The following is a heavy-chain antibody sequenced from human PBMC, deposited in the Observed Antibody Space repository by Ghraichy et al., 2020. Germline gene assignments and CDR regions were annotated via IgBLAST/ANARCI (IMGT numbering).Heavy chain of an antibody. CDR1: GFTFSSYG. J-gene: IGHJ6*02. Sequence: GGSLRLSCAASGFTFSSYGMHWVRQAPGKGLEWVAVISYDGSNKYYADSVKGRFTISRDNSKNTLYLQMNSLRAEDTAGYYCARADWNCSSTSCRNYYYYYYGMDVWGQGTTVTVSS. V-gene: IGHV3-30*03. CDR2: ISYDGSNK. CDR3: ARADWNCSSTSCRNYYYYYYGMDV. D-gene: IGHD2-2*01.